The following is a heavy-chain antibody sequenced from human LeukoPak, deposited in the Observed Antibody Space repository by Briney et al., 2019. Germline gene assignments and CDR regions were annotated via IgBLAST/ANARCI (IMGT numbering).Heavy chain of an antibody. CDR1: GGSISSGSYY. D-gene: IGHD7-27*01. CDR3: ASEANLGAFDI. Sequence: SETLSLTCTVSGGSISSGSYYWSWIRQPAGKGLEWIGRTYTSGSTNYNPSLKSRVTISVDTSKNQFSLKLSSVTAADTAVYYCASEANLGAFDIWGQGTMVTVSS. J-gene: IGHJ3*02. V-gene: IGHV4-61*02. CDR2: TYTSGST.